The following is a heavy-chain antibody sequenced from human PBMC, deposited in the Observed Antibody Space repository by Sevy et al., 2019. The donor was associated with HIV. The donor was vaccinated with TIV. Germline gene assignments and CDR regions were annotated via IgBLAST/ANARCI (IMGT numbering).Heavy chain of an antibody. CDR1: GYTFTGYY. CDR2: INPNSGGT. CDR3: ARDTVRSSSWYWFDP. V-gene: IGHV1-2*02. Sequence: ASVKVSCKASGYTFTGYYMHWVRQAPGQGLEWMGWINPNSGGTNYAQKFQGRVTMTRDTSINTAYMELSRLRSDDTAVYYCARDTVRSSSWYWFDPWGQGTLVTVSS. J-gene: IGHJ5*02. D-gene: IGHD6-13*01.